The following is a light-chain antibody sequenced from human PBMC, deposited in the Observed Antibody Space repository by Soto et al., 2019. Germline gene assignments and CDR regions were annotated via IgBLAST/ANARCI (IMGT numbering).Light chain of an antibody. CDR1: QSVSSN. CDR2: DTS. V-gene: IGKV3-15*01. CDR3: QQYNNWPPSWT. J-gene: IGKJ1*01. Sequence: EIVMTQSPATLSVSPGERATLSCRASQSVSSNLAWYQQKPGQAPRLLIYDTSTRATGISARFSGSGSGTDFTLTISGLQSEDFAVYYCQQYNNWPPSWTFGQGTKLDIK.